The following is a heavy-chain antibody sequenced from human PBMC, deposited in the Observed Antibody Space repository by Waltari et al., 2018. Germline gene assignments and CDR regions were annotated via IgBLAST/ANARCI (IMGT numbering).Heavy chain of an antibody. J-gene: IGHJ4*02. D-gene: IGHD7-27*01. V-gene: IGHV3-9*01. CDR1: GFTFEDYA. Sequence: EVQLVESGGGLVQPGRSLRLSCAASGFTFEDYAMHWVRQAPGKGLEWGSGISWNSGSIGYADSVKGRFTISRDNAKNSLYLQMNSLRAEDTALYYCAKGAGDMLDYWGQGTLVTVSS. CDR2: ISWNSGSI. CDR3: AKGAGDMLDY.